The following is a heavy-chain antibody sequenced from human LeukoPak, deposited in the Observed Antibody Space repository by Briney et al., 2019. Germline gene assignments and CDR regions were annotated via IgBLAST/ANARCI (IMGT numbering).Heavy chain of an antibody. CDR1: GYSFTSYW. CDR2: IDPSDSYT. CDR3: ARSTAPIVVVPAAPLDY. J-gene: IGHJ4*02. V-gene: IGHV5-10-1*01. Sequence: GESLRISCKGSGYSFTSYWISWVRQMPGKGLEWMGRIDPSDSYTNYSPSFQGHVIISADKSISTAYLQWSSLKASDTAMYYCARSTAPIVVVPAAPLDYWGQGTLVTVSP. D-gene: IGHD2-2*01.